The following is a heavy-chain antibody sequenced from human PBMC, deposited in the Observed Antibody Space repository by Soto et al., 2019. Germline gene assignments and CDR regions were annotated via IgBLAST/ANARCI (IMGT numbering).Heavy chain of an antibody. D-gene: IGHD3-3*01. V-gene: IGHV3-15*01. Sequence: GGSLRLSCAASGFTFSNAWMSWVRQAPGKGLEWVGRIKSKTDGGTTDYAAPVKGRFTISRDDSKNTLYLQMNSLKTEDTAVYYCTTDPTTWDDFWSGYPMGVWGKGTTVTVSS. CDR2: IKSKTDGGTT. CDR3: TTDPTTWDDFWSGYPMGV. CDR1: GFTFSNAW. J-gene: IGHJ6*03.